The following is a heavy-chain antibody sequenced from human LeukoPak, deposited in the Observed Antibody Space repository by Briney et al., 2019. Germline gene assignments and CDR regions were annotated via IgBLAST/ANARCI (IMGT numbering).Heavy chain of an antibody. CDR1: GFTFDDYT. V-gene: IGHV3-43*01. J-gene: IGHJ4*02. CDR3: AKAYCSSISCSGDY. CDR2: ISWDGGST. D-gene: IGHD2-2*01. Sequence: GGSLRLSCAASGFTFDDYTMHWVRQAPGKGLEWVSLISWDGGSTYYADSVKGRFTISRDNSKNSLYLQMNSLRTEDTALYYCAKAYCSSISCSGDYWGQGTLVTVSS.